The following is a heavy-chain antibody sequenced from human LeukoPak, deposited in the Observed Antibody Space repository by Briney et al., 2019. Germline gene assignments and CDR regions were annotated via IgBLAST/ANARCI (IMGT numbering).Heavy chain of an antibody. V-gene: IGHV4-4*07. J-gene: IGHJ4*02. CDR3: ARDLKDYFDY. CDR2: IYTSGST. CDR1: GGSISSYC. Sequence: SETLSLTCTVSGGSISSYCWSWIRQPAGKGLEWIGRIYTSGSTNYNPSLKSRVTISVDKSKNQFSLKLSSVTAADTAVYYCARDLKDYFDYWGQGTLVTVSS.